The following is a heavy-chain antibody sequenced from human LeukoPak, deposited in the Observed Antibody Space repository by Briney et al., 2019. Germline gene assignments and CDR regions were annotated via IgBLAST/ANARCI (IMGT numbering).Heavy chain of an antibody. V-gene: IGHV3-23*01. CDR2: ISGSDGST. D-gene: IGHD3-10*01. J-gene: IGHJ4*02. Sequence: PGGSLRLSCAASGFTVSSNYMSWVRQAPGKGLEWVSGISGSDGSTYYADSVKGRFTISRDNSKNTLYLQMNSLRAEDTAVYYCARAGNTRFDYWGQGTLVTVSS. CDR3: ARAGNTRFDY. CDR1: GFTVSSNY.